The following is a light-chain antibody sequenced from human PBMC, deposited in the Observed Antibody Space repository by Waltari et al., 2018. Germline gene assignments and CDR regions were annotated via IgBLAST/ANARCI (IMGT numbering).Light chain of an antibody. CDR3: QNHERLPAV. Sequence: EIVLTQSPGTLSLSSGERATLSCRASQNIGRYLIWYQQKPGQAPRLLIYGASSRAAGIPDRFSGSGSGTDCSLTISRLEPEDFAVYYCQNHERLPAVFGQGTKVEIK. CDR2: GAS. V-gene: IGKV3-20*01. J-gene: IGKJ1*01. CDR1: QNIGRY.